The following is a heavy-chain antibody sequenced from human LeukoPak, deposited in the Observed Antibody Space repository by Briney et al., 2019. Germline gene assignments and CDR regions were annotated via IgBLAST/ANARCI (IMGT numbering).Heavy chain of an antibody. J-gene: IGHJ3*02. V-gene: IGHV4-59*01. CDR2: IYYSGST. CDR1: DGSMSNNY. Sequence: SETLSLTCTVSDGSMSNNYWTWIRQPPGKGLEWIGYIYYSGSTNYNPSLKSRVTISVDTSKNQFSLKLSSVTAADTAVYYCARLAAAPSGFDIWGQGTMVTVSS. CDR3: ARLAAAPSGFDI. D-gene: IGHD2-15*01.